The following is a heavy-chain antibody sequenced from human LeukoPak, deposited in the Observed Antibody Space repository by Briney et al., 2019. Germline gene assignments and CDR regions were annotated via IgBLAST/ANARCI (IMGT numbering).Heavy chain of an antibody. CDR2: ISGTVGFI. Sequence: GGSLRLSCVASGFTFSDYHMSWLRQAPGKGPEWLAYISGTVGFIEYAESVKGRFTISRDNANNSLSLQMNSLRAEDTAVYYCAKDQGYSSAWYSRDGFDMWGQGTMVTVSS. D-gene: IGHD6-19*01. CDR1: GFTFSDYH. J-gene: IGHJ3*02. V-gene: IGHV3-11*01. CDR3: AKDQGYSSAWYSRDGFDM.